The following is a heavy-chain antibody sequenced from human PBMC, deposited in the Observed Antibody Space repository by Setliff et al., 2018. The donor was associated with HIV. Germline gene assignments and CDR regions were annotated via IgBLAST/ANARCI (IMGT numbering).Heavy chain of an antibody. CDR1: GGSLNNYA. CDR3: ARDLNDRWLQQYWFFDL. V-gene: IGHV1-69*05. CDR2: IIPIFGTT. D-gene: IGHD5-12*01. J-gene: IGHJ2*01. Sequence: SVKVSCKASGGSLNNYAISWVRQAPGQGLEWMGGIIPIFGTTTYAQKFQDGVTITTDESTTTFYMELSSLTSEETALYFCARDLNDRWLQQYWFFDLWGRGTQVTVSS.